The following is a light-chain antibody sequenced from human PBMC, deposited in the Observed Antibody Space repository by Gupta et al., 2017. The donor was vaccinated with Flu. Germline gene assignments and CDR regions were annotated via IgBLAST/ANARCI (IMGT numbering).Light chain of an antibody. Sequence: TRSLSPGERATLSCRASQNIINNNLAWYQQRPGQAPRLLIYDASSRATDIPDRFSGSGSGTDFTLTISRLEPEDFAFYYCQQYASSPMYTFGQGTKLEIK. V-gene: IGKV3-20*01. CDR1: QNIINNN. CDR2: DAS. CDR3: QQYASSPMYT. J-gene: IGKJ2*01.